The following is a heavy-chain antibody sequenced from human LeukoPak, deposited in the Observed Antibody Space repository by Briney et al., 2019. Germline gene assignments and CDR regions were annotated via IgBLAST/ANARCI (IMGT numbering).Heavy chain of an antibody. CDR3: AKERHRWYYFDY. CDR1: GFTFSSYG. J-gene: IGHJ4*02. V-gene: IGHV3-30*18. CDR2: ISYDGSNE. Sequence: PGRSLRLSCAASGFTFSSYGMHWVRQAPGKGLEWVAVISYDGSNEYYADSVKGRFTISRDNSKNTLYLQMNSLRAEDTAVYYCAKERHRWYYFDYWGQGTLVTVSS. D-gene: IGHD6-13*01.